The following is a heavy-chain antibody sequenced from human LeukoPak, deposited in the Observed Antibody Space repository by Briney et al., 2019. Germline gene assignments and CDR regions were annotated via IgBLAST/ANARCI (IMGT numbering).Heavy chain of an antibody. CDR2: INTNTGNP. J-gene: IGHJ4*02. V-gene: IGHV7-4-1*02. D-gene: IGHD2-21*01. Sequence: GASVTVSSTASAYTFTTYAMNGVRHAPGQGLEWMGRINTNTGNPPYTQGFTGRFVFSLDTSVSTAYLQISSLKAEDTAVYYCGREAPGGGDSFDYWGQGTLVTVSS. CDR3: GREAPGGGDSFDY. CDR1: AYTFTTYA.